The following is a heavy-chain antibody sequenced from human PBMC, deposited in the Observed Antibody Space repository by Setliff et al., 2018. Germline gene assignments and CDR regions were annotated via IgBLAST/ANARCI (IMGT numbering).Heavy chain of an antibody. D-gene: IGHD3-22*01. CDR1: GGSISSSSYY. V-gene: IGHV4-39*07. J-gene: IGHJ3*02. Sequence: KPSETLSLTCTVSGGSISSSSYYWGWIRQPPGKGLEWIGSVYYSGSTYYNPSLKSRVTISVDTSKNQFSLKLSSVTAADTAVYYCARDYYDSRGSYAFDIWGQGTVVTVSS. CDR3: ARDYYDSRGSYAFDI. CDR2: VYYSGST.